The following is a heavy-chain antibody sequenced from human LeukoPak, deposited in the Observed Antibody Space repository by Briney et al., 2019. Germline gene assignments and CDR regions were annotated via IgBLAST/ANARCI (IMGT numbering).Heavy chain of an antibody. CDR1: GFTFSSYE. D-gene: IGHD3-22*01. CDR3: GRGSGYLETFDY. J-gene: IGHJ4*02. Sequence: GGSLRLSCAASGFTFSSYEMNWVRQTPGKGLEWLSYISSSGGTIYYADSVKGRFTISRDNAKSSLYLQMNGLRAEDTAVYYCGRGSGYLETFDYWGQGTLVTVSS. V-gene: IGHV3-48*03. CDR2: ISSSGGTI.